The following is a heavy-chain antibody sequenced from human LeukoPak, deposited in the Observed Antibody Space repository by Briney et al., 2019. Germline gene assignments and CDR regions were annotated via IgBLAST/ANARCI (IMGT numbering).Heavy chain of an antibody. V-gene: IGHV3-7*05. J-gene: IGHJ4*02. D-gene: IGHD3-22*01. CDR3: ARDLLLNYYDSSGYEDY. CDR1: GFTFSSYW. CDR2: IKQDGSEK. Sequence: QPGGSLRLSCVASGFTFSSYWMSWARQAPGKGLEWVANIKQDGSEKYYVDSVKGRFTISRDNAKNSLYLQMNSLRAEDTAVYYCARDLLLNYYDSSGYEDYWGQGTLVTVSS.